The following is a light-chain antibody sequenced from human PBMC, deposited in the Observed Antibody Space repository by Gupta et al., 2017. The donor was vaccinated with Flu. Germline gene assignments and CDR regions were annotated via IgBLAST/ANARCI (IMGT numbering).Light chain of an antibody. CDR2: SNS. CDR1: SSNIGSNA. V-gene: IGLV1-44*01. CDR3: AAWDDSLTGPV. J-gene: IGLJ1*01. Sequence: QSVLTRPPSASGTPGQSVTLSCSGSSSNIGSNAVNWYQQLPGTAPKLLIYSNSQRPSGVPGRFSGSKSGTSASLAVSGLQSEDEADYYCAAWDDSLTGPVFGTGTKLTVL.